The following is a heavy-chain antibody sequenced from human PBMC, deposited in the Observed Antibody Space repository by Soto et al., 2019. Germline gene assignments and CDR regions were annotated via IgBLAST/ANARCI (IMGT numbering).Heavy chain of an antibody. D-gene: IGHD2-2*01. CDR2: IYHSGST. J-gene: IGHJ6*02. CDR1: GGSISSSNW. V-gene: IGHV4-4*02. Sequence: QVQLQESGPGLVKPSGTLSLTCAVSGGSISSSNWWSWVRQPPGKGLEWIGEIYHSGSTNYNPSLKSRVTISVDKPKNQFSLKLSSVTAADTAVYYCARVVPAANYYYYGMDVWGQGTTVTVSS. CDR3: ARVVPAANYYYYGMDV.